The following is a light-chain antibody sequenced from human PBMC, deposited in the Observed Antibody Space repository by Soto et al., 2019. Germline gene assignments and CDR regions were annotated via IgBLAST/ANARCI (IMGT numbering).Light chain of an antibody. CDR2: AAS. CDR3: QQYNSYSPT. J-gene: IGKJ1*01. V-gene: IGKV1-5*01. Sequence: DIQMTQSPSSLSASVGDRVTITCQASQNINNYLNWYQQKPGRAPKLLIYAASRLESGVPSRFSGSGSETEFTLTISGLQPGDSATYYCQQYNSYSPTFGQGTKVDIK. CDR1: QNINNY.